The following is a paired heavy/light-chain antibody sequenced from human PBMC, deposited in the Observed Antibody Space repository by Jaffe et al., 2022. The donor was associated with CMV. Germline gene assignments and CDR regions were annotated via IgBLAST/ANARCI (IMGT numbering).Heavy chain of an antibody. J-gene: IGHJ5*02. D-gene: IGHD6-13*01. CDR3: TRGLFVGSWETGFDP. Sequence: QVQLVQSGAEVKKPGSSVKVSCKASGGIFNTYAISWVRQAPGQGLEWMGGIIPTFGTAEYAQEFQGRLRITADETTTTVYMELSSLRSADTAVYYCTRGLFVGSWETGFDPWGQGTLVTVSS. CDR2: IIPTFGTA. V-gene: IGHV1-69*01. CDR1: GGIFNTYA.
Light chain of an antibody. CDR2: KNN. V-gene: IGLV1-47*01. Sequence: QSVLTQTPSASGTPGQRVTISCSGSSSNIGSNYVYWYQQLPGTAPKLLIYKNNHRPSGVPDRFSGSKSGTSASLAISGLRSEDEADYYCATWDDSMTVLFGGGTKLTVL. J-gene: IGLJ2*01. CDR1: SSNIGSNY. CDR3: ATWDDSMTVL.